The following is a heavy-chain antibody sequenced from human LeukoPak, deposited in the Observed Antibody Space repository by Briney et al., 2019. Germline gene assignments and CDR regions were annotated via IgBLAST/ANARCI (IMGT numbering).Heavy chain of an antibody. CDR2: ISGSGGRT. V-gene: IGHV3-23*01. CDR3: ARDDYGDYFDY. D-gene: IGHD4-17*01. J-gene: IGHJ4*02. Sequence: SGGSLRLSCAASGFTFSSYAMSWVRQAPGKGLEWVSAISGSGGRTYYADSVKGRFTISRDNSKNTLYLQMNSLRAEDTAVYYCARDDYGDYFDYWGQGTLVTVSS. CDR1: GFTFSSYA.